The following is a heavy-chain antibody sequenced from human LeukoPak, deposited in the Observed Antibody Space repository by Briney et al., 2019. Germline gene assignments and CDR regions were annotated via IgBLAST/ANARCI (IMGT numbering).Heavy chain of an antibody. CDR3: AREASSVVVIDDAFDI. CDR1: GGTFSSYA. CDR2: IIPIFGTA. D-gene: IGHD3-22*01. Sequence: SVKVSCKASGGTFSSYAISWVRQAPGQGLEWMGGIIPIFGTANYAQKFQGRVTITADGSTSTAYMELSSLRSEDTAVYYCAREASSVVVIDDAFDIWGQGTMVTVSS. J-gene: IGHJ3*02. V-gene: IGHV1-69*13.